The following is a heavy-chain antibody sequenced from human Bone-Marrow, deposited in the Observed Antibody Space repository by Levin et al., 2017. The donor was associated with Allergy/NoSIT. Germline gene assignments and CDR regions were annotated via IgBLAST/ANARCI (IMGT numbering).Heavy chain of an antibody. CDR2: IWYDGSNK. Sequence: GGSLRLSCAASGFTFSSYGMHWVRQAPGKGLEWVAVIWYDGSNKYYADSVKGRFTISRDNSKNTLYLQMNSLRAEDTAVYYCARSRKQYGVATIMGGYWGQGTLVTVSS. V-gene: IGHV3-33*01. D-gene: IGHD5-12*01. J-gene: IGHJ4*02. CDR3: ARSRKQYGVATIMGGY. CDR1: GFTFSSYG.